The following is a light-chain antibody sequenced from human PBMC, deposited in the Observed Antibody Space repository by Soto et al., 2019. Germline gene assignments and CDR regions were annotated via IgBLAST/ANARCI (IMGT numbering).Light chain of an antibody. CDR2: LGS. V-gene: IGKV2-28*01. CDR3: RQALQTPYT. CDR1: QSRLHSTGYNF. J-gene: IGKJ2*01. Sequence: DILLTQSPLSLPVTPGEPASISCRSSQSRLHSTGYNFLDWYLQRPGQSPQLLIYLGSNRASGVPDRFNGSGSGTDFTLKITRVEAEDVGIYYCRQALQTPYTFGQGTKLDIK.